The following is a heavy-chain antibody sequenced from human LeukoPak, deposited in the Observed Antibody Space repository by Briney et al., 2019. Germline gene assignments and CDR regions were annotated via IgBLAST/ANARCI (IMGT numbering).Heavy chain of an antibody. V-gene: IGHV1-2*02. J-gene: IGHJ4*02. CDR1: GYTFTAYD. CDR3: ARGRPSTGSWYFY. Sequence: ASVKVSCTASGYTFTAYDIHWVRQAPGQGLEWMGWINTNGGGTNYAQTFQGRVAMTRDTASNTAYMELNNLRSDDTADYYCARGRPSTGSWYFYWGQGTLVTVSS. D-gene: IGHD1-1*01. CDR2: INTNGGGT.